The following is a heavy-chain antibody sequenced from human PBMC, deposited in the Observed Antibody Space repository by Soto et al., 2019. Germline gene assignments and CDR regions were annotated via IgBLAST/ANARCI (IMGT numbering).Heavy chain of an antibody. CDR2: INPNSGGT. D-gene: IGHD6-19*01. CDR1: GYTFTGYY. V-gene: IGHV1-2*04. J-gene: IGHJ4*02. CDR3: AREGTDSSGWYDY. Sequence: ASVKVSCKASGYTFTGYYMHWVRQAPGQGLEWMGWINPNSGGTNYAQKFQGWVTMTRDTSISTAYMELSRLRSDDTAVYYCAREGTDSSGWYDYWGQGTLVTVSS.